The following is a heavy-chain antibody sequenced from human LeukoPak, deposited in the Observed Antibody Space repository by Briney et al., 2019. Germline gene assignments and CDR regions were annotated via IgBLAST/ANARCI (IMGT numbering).Heavy chain of an antibody. CDR2: IYYSGST. Sequence: SETLSLTCTVSGGSISSYYWSWIRQPPGKGLEWIGYIYYSGSTNYNPSLKSRVTISVDTSKNQFSLKLSSVTAADTAVYYCARDRRYSYGYDYYYYGMDVRGQGTTVTVSS. CDR3: ARDRRYSYGYDYYYYGMDV. J-gene: IGHJ6*02. V-gene: IGHV4-59*01. D-gene: IGHD5-18*01. CDR1: GGSISSYY.